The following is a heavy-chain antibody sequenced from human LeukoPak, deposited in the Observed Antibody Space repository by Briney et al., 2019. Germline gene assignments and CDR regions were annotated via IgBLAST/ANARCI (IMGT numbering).Heavy chain of an antibody. V-gene: IGHV3-21*04. J-gene: IGHJ3*01. Sequence: GGSLRLSCAASGFTFSSYSMNWVRQAPGKGLEWVSSISSSSSYIYYADSLKGRFTISRGNAKNSLSLQMDSLRAEDTAVYYCARGDFGRYAFDFWGQGTMVTVSS. CDR1: GFTFSSYS. CDR2: ISSSSSYI. D-gene: IGHD2/OR15-2a*01. CDR3: ARGDFGRYAFDF.